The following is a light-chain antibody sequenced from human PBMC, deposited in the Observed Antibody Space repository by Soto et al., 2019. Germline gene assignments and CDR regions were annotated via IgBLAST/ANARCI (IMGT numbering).Light chain of an antibody. J-gene: IGKJ1*01. CDR3: QQYGSSPPWT. CDR1: QSVSSD. V-gene: IGKV3-20*01. Sequence: EIVMTQSPATMSVSPGERATLSCRASQSVSSDLAWYHQKPGKAPRLLIYAASSRASGIPERFSVSGSGTDFTLTISKLEPEDFAVYYCQQYGSSPPWTFGQGTKVDIK. CDR2: AAS.